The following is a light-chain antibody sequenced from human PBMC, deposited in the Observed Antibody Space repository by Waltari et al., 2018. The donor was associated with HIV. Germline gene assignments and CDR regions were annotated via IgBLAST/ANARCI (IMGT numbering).Light chain of an antibody. CDR3: QQYNEWPPWT. CDR1: QSVSSN. J-gene: IGKJ1*01. V-gene: IGKV3D-15*01. CDR2: GAS. Sequence: EIVMTQSPATLSVSPGDRATLSCRASQSVSSNLAWYQQKPGQAPRLLIYGASTRATGVPARFSGSGSGTEFTLTISSLQSEDFAVYYCQQYNEWPPWTFGQGTKVEIK.